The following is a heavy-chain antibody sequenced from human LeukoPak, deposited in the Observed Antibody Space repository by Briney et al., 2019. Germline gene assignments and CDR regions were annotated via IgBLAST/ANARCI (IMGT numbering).Heavy chain of an antibody. V-gene: IGHV3-48*02. CDR1: GFTFSFYS. CDR2: ISSSSSPI. Sequence: GGSLRLSCAVSGFTFSFYSMNWVRRAPGKGLEWVSYISSSSSPIYYADSVKGRFTISRDNAKNSLYLQMNSLRDEDTAVYYCARSILGDPHYFDYWGQGTLVTVSS. D-gene: IGHD4-17*01. J-gene: IGHJ4*02. CDR3: ARSILGDPHYFDY.